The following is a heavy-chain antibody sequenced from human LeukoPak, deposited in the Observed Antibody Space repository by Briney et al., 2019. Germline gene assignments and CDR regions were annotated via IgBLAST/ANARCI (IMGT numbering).Heavy chain of an antibody. Sequence: GGSLRLSCVGSGFTFSSYGMGWVRQAPGKGLEWVSAISGSGGSTYYADSVKGRFTISRDNSKNTLYLQMNSLRAEDTAVYYCAKFPHYYGSGSPFDYWGQGTLVTVSS. CDR2: ISGSGGST. CDR1: GFTFSSYG. J-gene: IGHJ4*02. V-gene: IGHV3-23*01. D-gene: IGHD3-10*01. CDR3: AKFPHYYGSGSPFDY.